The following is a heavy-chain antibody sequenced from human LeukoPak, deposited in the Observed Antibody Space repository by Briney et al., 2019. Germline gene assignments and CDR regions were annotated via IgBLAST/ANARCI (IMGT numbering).Heavy chain of an antibody. D-gene: IGHD4-17*01. CDR3: ARAATVTTGDEY. CDR2: IYYSGST. V-gene: IGHV4-30-4*08. Sequence: SQTLSLTCTVSGGSISSGDYYWSWIRQPPGKGLEWIGYIYYSGSTYYNPSLKSRVTISVDTSKNQFSLKLSSVTAADTAMYYCARAATVTTGDEYWGQGTLVTVSS. J-gene: IGHJ4*02. CDR1: GGSISSGDYY.